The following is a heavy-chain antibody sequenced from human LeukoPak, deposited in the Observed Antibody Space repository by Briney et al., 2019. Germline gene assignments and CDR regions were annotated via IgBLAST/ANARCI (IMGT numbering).Heavy chain of an antibody. CDR2: IYPGDSDT. CDR3: ARPLLPGTANAFDV. J-gene: IGHJ3*01. D-gene: IGHD2-2*01. Sequence: GESLKISCKGFGYSFTNYWIGWVRQKPGKGLEWMGIIYPGDSDTRYSLSFQGQVTVSADKSITTAYLRWSSLQASDTALYYCARPLLPGTANAFDVWGQGTMVIVSS. CDR1: GYSFTNYW. V-gene: IGHV5-51*01.